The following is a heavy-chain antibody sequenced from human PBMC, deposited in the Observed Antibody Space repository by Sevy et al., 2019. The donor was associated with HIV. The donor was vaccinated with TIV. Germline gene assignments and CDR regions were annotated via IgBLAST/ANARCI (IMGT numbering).Heavy chain of an antibody. CDR3: ARVGSTMIVVVPIDY. Sequence: GGSLRLSCAASGFTFSSYAMHWVRQAPGKGLEWVAVISYDGSNKYYADSVKGRFTISRDNSKNTLYLQMNSLRAEDTAVYYCARVGSTMIVVVPIDYWGPGTLVTVSS. V-gene: IGHV3-30-3*01. D-gene: IGHD3-22*01. J-gene: IGHJ4*02. CDR1: GFTFSSYA. CDR2: ISYDGSNK.